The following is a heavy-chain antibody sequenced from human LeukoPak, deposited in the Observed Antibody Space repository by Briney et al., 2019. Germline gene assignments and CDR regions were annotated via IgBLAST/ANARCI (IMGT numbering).Heavy chain of an antibody. D-gene: IGHD3-9*01. CDR1: GYTFTSYG. CDR2: ISAYNGNT. Sequence: ASVKVSCKASGYTFTSYGISWVRQAPGQGLEWMGWISAYNGNTNYAQKLQGRVTMTTDTSTSTAYVELRSLRSDDTAVYYCARDIDILTGESLDYWGQGTLVTVSS. CDR3: ARDIDILTGESLDY. V-gene: IGHV1-18*01. J-gene: IGHJ4*02.